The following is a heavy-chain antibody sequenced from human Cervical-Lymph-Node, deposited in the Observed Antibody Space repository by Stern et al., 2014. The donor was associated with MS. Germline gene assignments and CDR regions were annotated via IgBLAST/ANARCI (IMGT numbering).Heavy chain of an antibody. D-gene: IGHD6-13*01. J-gene: IGHJ4*02. CDR3: ARHQGGVAAN. CDR2: ISPMFGVA. Sequence: QVQLVQSGAEVKKPESSVKVSCKASGGSFSSFDISWVRQAPGQRLAWLGEISPMFGVANYAQNFQGRVTFTADESTSTAYMELSSLRSEDTAVYYCARHQGGVAANWGQGTLVTVSS. CDR1: GGSFSSFD. V-gene: IGHV1-69*01.